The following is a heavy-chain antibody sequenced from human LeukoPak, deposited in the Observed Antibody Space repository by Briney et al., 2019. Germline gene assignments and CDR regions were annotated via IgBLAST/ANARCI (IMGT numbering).Heavy chain of an antibody. CDR1: GFTFSSYG. J-gene: IGHJ4*02. D-gene: IGHD5-24*01. V-gene: IGHV3-23*01. CDR2: ISGSGGST. CDR3: AKGARVATITAYDY. Sequence: PGGTLRLSCAASGFTFSSYGMSWVRQAPGKGLEWVSAISGSGGSTYYADSVKGRFTISRENAKKTLYLQMNSLRAEDTAVYYCAKGARVATITAYDYWGQGTLVTVSS.